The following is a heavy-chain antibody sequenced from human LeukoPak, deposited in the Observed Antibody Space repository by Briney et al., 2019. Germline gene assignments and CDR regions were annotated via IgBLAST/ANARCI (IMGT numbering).Heavy chain of an antibody. CDR3: ARSCGYDFWSGYYSPPYYFDY. CDR1: GYTFTSYG. J-gene: IGHJ4*02. D-gene: IGHD3-3*01. V-gene: IGHV1-18*01. Sequence: GASVKVSCKASGYTFTSYGISWVQQAPGQGLEWMGWISAYNGNTNYAQKLQGRVTMTTDTSTSTAYMELRSLRSDDTAVYYCARSCGYDFWSGYYSPPYYFDYWGQGTLVTVYS. CDR2: ISAYNGNT.